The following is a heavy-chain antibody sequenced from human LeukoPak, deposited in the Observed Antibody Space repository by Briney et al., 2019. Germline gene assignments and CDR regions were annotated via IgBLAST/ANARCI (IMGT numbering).Heavy chain of an antibody. V-gene: IGHV1-2*02. J-gene: IGHJ4*02. Sequence: ASMKVSCKTSGYTFSDYYMHWVRQAPGQGLEWMGWVNPNTGGTEYAQKFQGRVTMTRDIAINTVYLEVRSDDTAVYYCARGEQWLVRYWGQGTLVIVSS. CDR2: VNPNTGGT. D-gene: IGHD6-19*01. CDR3: ARGEQWLVRY. CDR1: GYTFSDYY.